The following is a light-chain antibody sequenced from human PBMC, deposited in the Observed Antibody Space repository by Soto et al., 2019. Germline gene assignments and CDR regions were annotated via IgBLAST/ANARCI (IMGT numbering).Light chain of an antibody. J-gene: IGLJ1*01. CDR2: DVT. CDR1: SSDVGGYSY. Sequence: SALPQPASVSGSPGQSITISCTGTSSDVGGYSYVSWYQHHPGKAPKLLIYDVTTRPSGVSDRFSGSKSGNTASLTISGLQAEDEADYYCSSYTTSSITPFGTGTKVTVL. CDR3: SSYTTSSITP. V-gene: IGLV2-14*03.